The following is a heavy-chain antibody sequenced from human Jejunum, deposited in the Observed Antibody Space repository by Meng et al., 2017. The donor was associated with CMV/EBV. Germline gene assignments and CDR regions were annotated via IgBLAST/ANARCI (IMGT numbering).Heavy chain of an antibody. Sequence: GYTFTTQFVHWVRQDPGQGLEWMGIMNPISGGSTTYAQKFRGRVTMTRDTSTSTVYMELTSLRSEDTAVYFCARDMRERSSSGELDYWGHGTLVTVSS. CDR3: ARDMRERSSSGELDY. D-gene: IGHD6-6*01. CDR1: GYTFTTQF. V-gene: IGHV1-46*01. CDR2: MNPISGGST. J-gene: IGHJ4*01.